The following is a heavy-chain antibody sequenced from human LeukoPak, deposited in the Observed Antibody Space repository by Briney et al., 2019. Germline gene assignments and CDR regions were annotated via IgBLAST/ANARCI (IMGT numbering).Heavy chain of an antibody. CDR1: GYTFTSYD. D-gene: IGHD3-10*01. CDR3: ARALYMVRGVILGY. Sequence: ASVKVSCKASGYTFTSYDINWVRQATEQGLEWMGWMNPNSGNTGYAQKFQGRVTMTRNTSISTAYMELSSLRSEDTAVYYCARALYMVRGVILGYWGQGSLVTVSS. J-gene: IGHJ4*02. V-gene: IGHV1-8*01. CDR2: MNPNSGNT.